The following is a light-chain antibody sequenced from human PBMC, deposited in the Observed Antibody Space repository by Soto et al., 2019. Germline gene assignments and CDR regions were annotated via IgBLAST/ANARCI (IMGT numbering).Light chain of an antibody. J-gene: IGLJ2*01. Sequence: QSVLTQPPSASGTPGQRVTIFCSGSSSNIGTNTVIWYQQLPGAAPKLLIYSDNQRPSGVPDRFSGSKSGTSASLAISGLQSDNEADYSCAAWDVSLVVFGGGTKLTVL. CDR3: AAWDVSLVV. CDR1: SSNIGTNT. CDR2: SDN. V-gene: IGLV1-44*01.